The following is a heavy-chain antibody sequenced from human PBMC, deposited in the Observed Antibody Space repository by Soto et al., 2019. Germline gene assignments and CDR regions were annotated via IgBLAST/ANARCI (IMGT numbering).Heavy chain of an antibody. V-gene: IGHV3-23*01. J-gene: IGHJ4*02. Sequence: PGGSLRLSCAASGFTFSSYAMSWVRQAPGKGLEWVSAISGSGGSTYYADSVKGRFTISRDNSKNTLYLQMNSLRAEDTALYFCAKENTQDFGDYVDSWGQGTLVTVSS. CDR3: AKENTQDFGDYVDS. D-gene: IGHD4-17*01. CDR2: ISGSGGST. CDR1: GFTFSSYA.